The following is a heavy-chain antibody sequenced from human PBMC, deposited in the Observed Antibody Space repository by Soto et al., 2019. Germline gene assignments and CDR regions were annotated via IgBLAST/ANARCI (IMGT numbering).Heavy chain of an antibody. D-gene: IGHD6-6*01. CDR1: GYTFTGYY. J-gene: IGHJ6*02. CDR3: AREPAGPSSSSRNYGMDV. V-gene: IGHV1-2*04. CDR2: INPNSGGT. Sequence: ASVKVSCKASGYTFTGYYMHWVRQAPGQGLEWMGWINPNSGGTNYAQKFQGWVTMTRDTSISTAYMELSRLRSDDTAVYYCAREPAGPSSSSRNYGMDVWGQGTTVTVSS.